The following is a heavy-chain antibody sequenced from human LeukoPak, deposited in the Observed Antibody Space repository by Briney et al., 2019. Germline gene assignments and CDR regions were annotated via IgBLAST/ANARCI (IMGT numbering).Heavy chain of an antibody. D-gene: IGHD3-3*01. Sequence: ASVKVSCKASGYTFTSYHLHWVRPPPGQGLEWMGIINPSGGATIYAQKFQGRVTMTRDTSISTDYMELSRLRSEDTAVYYCERDEGIIRFLEWLPRDYFYYWGQGTLVTVSS. CDR2: INPSGGAT. CDR3: ERDEGIIRFLEWLPRDYFYY. CDR1: GYTFTSYH. J-gene: IGHJ4*02. V-gene: IGHV1-46*01.